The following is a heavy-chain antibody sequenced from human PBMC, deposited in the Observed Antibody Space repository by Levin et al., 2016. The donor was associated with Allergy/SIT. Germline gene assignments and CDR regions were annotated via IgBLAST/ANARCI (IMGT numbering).Heavy chain of an antibody. Sequence: WIRQPPGKGLEWIGEITHSGRTNYNPSLKSRVTISVDTSKNQFSLKLNSVTAADTAVYYCARGPPVDYVSGGYYYFDYWGQGTLVTVSS. CDR2: ITHSGRT. V-gene: IGHV4-34*01. J-gene: IGHJ4*02. D-gene: IGHD3-22*01. CDR3: ARGPPVDYVSGGYYYFDY.